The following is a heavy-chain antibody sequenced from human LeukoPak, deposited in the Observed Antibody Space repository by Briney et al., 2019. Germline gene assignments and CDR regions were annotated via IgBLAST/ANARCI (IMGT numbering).Heavy chain of an antibody. CDR2: ISSSSSNI. V-gene: IGHV3-21*01. CDR1: GFTFSSYS. CDR3: ARSRSGYYEDY. J-gene: IGHJ4*02. Sequence: GGSLRLSCAASGFTFSSYSMNWVRQAPGKGLEWVSSISSSSSNIYYADSVKGRFTISRDNAKNSLSLQLNSLSAEDTAVYYCARSRSGYYEDYWGQGTLVTVSS. D-gene: IGHD5-12*01.